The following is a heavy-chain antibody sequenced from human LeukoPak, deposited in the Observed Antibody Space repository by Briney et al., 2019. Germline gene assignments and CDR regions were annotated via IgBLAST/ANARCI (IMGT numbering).Heavy chain of an antibody. J-gene: IGHJ4*02. CDR2: IRYDGSNK. Sequence: GGSLRLSCAASGFTFSSYGMHWVRQAPGKGLEWVAFIRYDGSNKYHADSVKGRFTISRDNSKNTLYLQMNSLRAEDTAVYYCANGYSSGWYDVYFDYWGQGTLVTVSS. V-gene: IGHV3-30*02. CDR3: ANGYSSGWYDVYFDY. D-gene: IGHD6-19*01. CDR1: GFTFSSYG.